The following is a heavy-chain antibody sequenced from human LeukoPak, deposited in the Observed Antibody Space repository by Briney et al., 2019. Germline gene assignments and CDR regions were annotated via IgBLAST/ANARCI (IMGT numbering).Heavy chain of an antibody. CDR1: GFTFSDYY. Sequence: GGSLRLSCAASGFTFSDYYMSWIRQAPGKGLEWISYISSSANNANYADSVKGRFTISRDNAKNSLYLQMSSLRAEDTAMYYCARVDDSNVPGLEFWGQGSLVTASS. J-gene: IGHJ4*02. D-gene: IGHD3-22*01. V-gene: IGHV3-11*05. CDR2: ISSSANNA. CDR3: ARVDDSNVPGLEF.